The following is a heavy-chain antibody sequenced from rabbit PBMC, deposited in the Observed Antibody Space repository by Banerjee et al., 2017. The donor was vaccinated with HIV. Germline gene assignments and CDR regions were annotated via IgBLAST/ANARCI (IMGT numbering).Heavy chain of an antibody. CDR2: IGIGSGST. CDR1: GFSFSSSYW. J-gene: IGHJ3*01. D-gene: IGHD5-1*01. V-gene: IGHV1S45*01. Sequence: QEQLEESGGDLVKPEGSLTLTCTASGFSFSSSYWICWVRQAPGKGLEWIGCIGIGSGSTYYASWATGRFTNSKSSSTTVTLQISSLTAADTATYFCARNFNRNGSLWGQGTLVTVS. CDR3: ARNFNRNGSL.